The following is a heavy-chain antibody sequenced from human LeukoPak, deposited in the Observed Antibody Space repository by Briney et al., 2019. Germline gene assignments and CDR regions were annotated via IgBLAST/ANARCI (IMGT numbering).Heavy chain of an antibody. CDR2: IYYSGST. CDR3: ARDDRRYFDY. J-gene: IGHJ4*02. V-gene: IGHV4-61*01. Sequence: TSETLSLTCTVSGGSISSSSYYWGWIRQPPGKGLEWIGYIYYSGSTNYNPSLKSRVTISVDTSKNQFSLKLSSVTAADTAVYYCARDDRRYFDYWGQGTLVTVSS. CDR1: GGSISSSSYY.